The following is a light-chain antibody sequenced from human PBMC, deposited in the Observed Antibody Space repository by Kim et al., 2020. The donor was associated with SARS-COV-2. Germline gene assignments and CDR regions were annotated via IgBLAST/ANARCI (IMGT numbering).Light chain of an antibody. CDR3: QQRNSWPLT. CDR2: DAH. J-gene: IGKJ5*01. V-gene: IGKV3-11*01. CDR1: QSVGIY. Sequence: DIVLTQSPATLSLSPGERPTLSCRASQSVGIYLNWYQQKSGQAPRLLIYDAHYRASAIPPRFSGDGSGTEFTLTISSLEPEDFAVYYCQQRNSWPLTFGQGTRLEIK.